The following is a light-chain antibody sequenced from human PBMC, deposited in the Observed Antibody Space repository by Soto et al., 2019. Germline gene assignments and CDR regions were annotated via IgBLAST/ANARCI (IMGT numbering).Light chain of an antibody. V-gene: IGKV3D-20*02. CDR3: QQRSDWPPIT. Sequence: EIVLTQSPGTLSLSTGERATLSCRAIQTVTRNYLAWHQQKPGQTPRLLVYGASSRATGIPDRFSGSGSGTDFTLTISRLEPEDFAVYYCQQRSDWPPITFGQGTRLEI. CDR2: GAS. CDR1: QTVTRNY. J-gene: IGKJ5*01.